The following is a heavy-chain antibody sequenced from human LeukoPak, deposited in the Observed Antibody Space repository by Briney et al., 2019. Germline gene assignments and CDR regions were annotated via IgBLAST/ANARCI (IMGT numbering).Heavy chain of an antibody. CDR2: ISSSGSTI. J-gene: IGHJ3*02. D-gene: IGHD3-22*01. V-gene: IGHV3-11*01. CDR1: GFTFSDYY. CDR3: ARGGPRGEIVVVITNLRGTAFDI. Sequence: GGSLRLSCAASGFTFSDYYMSWIRQAPGKGLEWVSYISSSGSTIYYADSVKGRFTISRDNAKNSLCLQMNSLRAEDTAVYYCARGGPRGEIVVVITNLRGTAFDIWGQGTMVTVSS.